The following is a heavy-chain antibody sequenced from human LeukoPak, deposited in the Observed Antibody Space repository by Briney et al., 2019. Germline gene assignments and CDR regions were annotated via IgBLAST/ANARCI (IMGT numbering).Heavy chain of an antibody. CDR2: ISAYNGNT. J-gene: IGHJ4*02. D-gene: IGHD4-23*01. CDR3: ARGSRGYGGNQPFDY. Sequence: ASVKVSCKASGYTFTSYGISWVRQAPGQGLEWMGWISAYNGNTNYAQKLQGRVTITADESTSTAYMELSSLRSEDTAVYYCARGSRGYGGNQPFDYWGQGTLVTVSS. CDR1: GYTFTSYG. V-gene: IGHV1-18*01.